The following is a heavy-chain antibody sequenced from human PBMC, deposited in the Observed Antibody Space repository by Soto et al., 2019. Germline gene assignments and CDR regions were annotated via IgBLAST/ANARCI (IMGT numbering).Heavy chain of an antibody. D-gene: IGHD3-22*01. Sequence: AGGSLRLSCAASGFTFSNYWMHWARQVPGKGLAWVSRINGDGSDTSYADSVKGRFTISRDIPRNTLHLQMNSLRAEDTAVYYCARGFTMTLDYWGQGTLVTVSS. CDR1: GFTFSNYW. CDR3: ARGFTMTLDY. V-gene: IGHV3-74*01. J-gene: IGHJ4*02. CDR2: INGDGSDT.